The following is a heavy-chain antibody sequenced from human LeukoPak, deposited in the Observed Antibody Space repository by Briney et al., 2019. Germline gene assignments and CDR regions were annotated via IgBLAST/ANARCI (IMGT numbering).Heavy chain of an antibody. D-gene: IGHD3-9*01. CDR1: GYTFTGYY. CDR2: INPKSGGT. V-gene: IGHV1-2*02. J-gene: IGHJ4*02. CDR3: ATGSYFDWLSRTTNDY. Sequence: GASVKVSCKASGYTFTGYYIHWVRQAPGQGLEWMGWINPKSGGTSYAQKFQGRVTMTEDTSTDTAYMELSSLRSEDTAVYYCATGSYFDWLSRTTNDYWGQGTLVTVSS.